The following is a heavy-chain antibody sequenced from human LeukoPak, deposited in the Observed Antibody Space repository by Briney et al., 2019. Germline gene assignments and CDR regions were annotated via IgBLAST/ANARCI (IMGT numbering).Heavy chain of an antibody. CDR1: GGSISSSSYY. CDR2: IYYSGST. Sequence: SETLSLTCTVSGGSISSSSYYWGWIRQPPGKGLEWIGSIYYSGSTYYNPSLKSRLTISLDTSKTQFSLNLISMTAADTAIYYCARASEGIGFFDYWGQGILVTVSS. J-gene: IGHJ4*02. D-gene: IGHD2-2*03. V-gene: IGHV4-39*07. CDR3: ARASEGIGFFDY.